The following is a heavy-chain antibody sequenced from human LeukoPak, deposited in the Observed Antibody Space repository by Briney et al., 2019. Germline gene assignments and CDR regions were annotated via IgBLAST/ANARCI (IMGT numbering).Heavy chain of an antibody. CDR2: ISGSGTYT. Sequence: AGGSLRLSCTASGFTFGDYAMSWFRQTPGKGLEWVSAISGSGTYTYYADSVKGRFTFSRDNSKNTLYLQMNSLRAEDTAVYYCARQGTITGDLKYYDYWGQGTLVTVSS. J-gene: IGHJ4*02. D-gene: IGHD1-20*01. CDR1: GFTFGDYA. V-gene: IGHV3-23*01. CDR3: ARQGTITGDLKYYDY.